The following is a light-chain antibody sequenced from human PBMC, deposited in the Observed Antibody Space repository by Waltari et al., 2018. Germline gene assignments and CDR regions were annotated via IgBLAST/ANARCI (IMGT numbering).Light chain of an antibody. V-gene: IGKV2-28*01. CDR2: LGS. CDR3: MQALQVPPT. CDR1: QSLLHSNGYNY. Sequence: DIVMTQSPLSLPVTPGEPASISCRSSQSLLHSNGYNYLDWYLQKPGPSPHRIIYLGSFRASGVPDRVSGSGSGTDFTLKISRVEAEDVGVYYCMQALQVPPTFGGGTKVEIK. J-gene: IGKJ4*01.